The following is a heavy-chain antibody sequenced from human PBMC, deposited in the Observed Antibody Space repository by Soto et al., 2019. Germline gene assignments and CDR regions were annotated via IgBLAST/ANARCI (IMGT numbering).Heavy chain of an antibody. CDR1: GYTLTELS. CDR3: AATTIFLYLNWFDP. CDR2: FDPEDGET. J-gene: IGHJ5*02. V-gene: IGHV1-24*01. D-gene: IGHD3-9*01. Sequence: ASVKVSCKVSGYTLTELSMHWVRQAPGKGLEWMGGFDPEDGETIYAQKFQGRVTMTEDTSTDTAYMELSSLRSEDTAVYYCAATTIFLYLNWFDPWGQGTLVTVSS.